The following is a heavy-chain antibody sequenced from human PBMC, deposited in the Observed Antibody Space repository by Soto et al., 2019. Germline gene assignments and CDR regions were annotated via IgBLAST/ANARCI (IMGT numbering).Heavy chain of an antibody. J-gene: IGHJ6*02. CDR1: GFTFSSYW. CDR2: IKQDGSEK. Sequence: GGSLRLSCAASGFTFSSYWMSWVRQAPGKGLEWVANIKQDGSEKYYVDSVKGRFTISRDNAKNSLYLQMNSLRAEDTAVYYCARDYGRAGEYCSSWRPYGMDVWGQGTTVTVSS. D-gene: IGHD6-6*01. CDR3: ARDYGRAGEYCSSWRPYGMDV. V-gene: IGHV3-7*05.